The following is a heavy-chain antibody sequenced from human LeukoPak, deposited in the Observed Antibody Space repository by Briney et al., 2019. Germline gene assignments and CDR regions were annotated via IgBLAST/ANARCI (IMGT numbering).Heavy chain of an antibody. CDR1: GYTFTSYD. CDR3: ARGCLWFGELPDY. J-gene: IGHJ4*02. V-gene: IGHV1-8*03. CDR2: MNPNSGNT. Sequence: ASVKVSCKASGYTFTSYDINWVRQATGQGLEWMGWMNPNSGNTGYAQKFQGRVTITRNTSMSTAYMEMSSLRSEDTAVYYCARGCLWFGELPDYWGQGTLVTVSS. D-gene: IGHD3-10*01.